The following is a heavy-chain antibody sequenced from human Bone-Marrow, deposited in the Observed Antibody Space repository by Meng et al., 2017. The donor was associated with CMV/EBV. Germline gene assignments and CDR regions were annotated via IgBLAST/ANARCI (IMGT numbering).Heavy chain of an antibody. V-gene: IGHV4-59*01. CDR3: GRSNYYYYGMDV. Sequence: GSLRLSCTVSGGSISGYYWSWIRQPPGKGLEWIGNIYYSGSTNYNPFLKSRVAIPVDTSKNQSPLNLTSVTAADTPVYYCGRSNYYYYGMDVWGQGTSVTVSS. J-gene: IGHJ6*02. CDR1: GGSISGYY. CDR2: IYYSGST.